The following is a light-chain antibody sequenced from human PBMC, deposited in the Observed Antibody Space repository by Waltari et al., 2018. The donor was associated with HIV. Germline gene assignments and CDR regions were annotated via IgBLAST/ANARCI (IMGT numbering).Light chain of an antibody. CDR2: EVN. J-gene: IGLJ1*01. CDR1: SSDCGGYTS. V-gene: IGLV2-14*03. Sequence: QSALTQPASVSGSPGHSLTISCSGTSSDCGGYTSVFLYQQRPGKAPKHIIYEVNSRPSGLSDRFSGSKSGNTASLTISGLQVEDEADYYCSSYTTTYTYVFGSGTKVTVL. CDR3: SSYTTTYTYV.